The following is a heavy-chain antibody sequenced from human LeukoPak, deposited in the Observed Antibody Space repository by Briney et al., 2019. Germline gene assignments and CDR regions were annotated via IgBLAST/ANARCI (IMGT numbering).Heavy chain of an antibody. Sequence: PGGSLRLSCTASGFTFGDFAMSWVRQAPGKGLEWVGFIRTKTYGGTTECAASVKGRFTISRDDSKNTLYLQMNSLKTEDTAVYYCTPHSGWSFGYFDYWGQGTLVTVSS. CDR1: GFTFGDFA. D-gene: IGHD6-19*01. CDR3: TPHSGWSFGYFDY. J-gene: IGHJ4*02. CDR2: IRTKTYGGTT. V-gene: IGHV3-49*04.